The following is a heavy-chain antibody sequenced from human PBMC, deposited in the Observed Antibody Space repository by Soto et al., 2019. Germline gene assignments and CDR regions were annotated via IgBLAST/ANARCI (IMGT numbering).Heavy chain of an antibody. Sequence: GASVKVSCKVSGYTLTELSIHWVRQAPGKGLEWMGGFDPEDGETIYAQKFQGRVTMTEDTSTDTAYMELSSLRSEDTAVYYCATGVSIWGSHDYWGQGTLVTVSS. CDR2: FDPEDGET. D-gene: IGHD3-16*01. J-gene: IGHJ4*02. CDR1: GYTLTELS. V-gene: IGHV1-24*01. CDR3: ATGVSIWGSHDY.